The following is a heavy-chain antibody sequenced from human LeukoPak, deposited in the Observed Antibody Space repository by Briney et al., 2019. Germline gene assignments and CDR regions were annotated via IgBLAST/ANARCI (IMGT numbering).Heavy chain of an antibody. D-gene: IGHD5-18*01. Sequence: PSETLSLTCTVSGGSISSYYWSWLRQPPGKGLEWLGYIYYSGSTNYNPSLKSRVTISVDTSKNQFSLKLSSVTAADTAVYYCASSMDTDPHNWFDPWGQGTLVTVSS. V-gene: IGHV4-59*01. CDR2: IYYSGST. J-gene: IGHJ5*02. CDR1: GGSISSYY. CDR3: ASSMDTDPHNWFDP.